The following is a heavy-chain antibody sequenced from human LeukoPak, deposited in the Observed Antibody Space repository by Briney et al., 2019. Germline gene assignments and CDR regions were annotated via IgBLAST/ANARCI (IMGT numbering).Heavy chain of an antibody. D-gene: IGHD2-15*01. CDR2: ISSSSSTI. CDR3: ARAVVVAAGEYYYYYYMDV. CDR1: GFTFSSYE. Sequence: GGSLRLSCSASGFTFSSYEMNWVRQAPGKGLEWVSYISSSSSTIYYADSVKGRFTISRDNAKNSLYPQMNSLRAEDTAVYYCARAVVVAAGEYYYYYYMDVWGKGTTVTVSS. V-gene: IGHV3-48*01. J-gene: IGHJ6*03.